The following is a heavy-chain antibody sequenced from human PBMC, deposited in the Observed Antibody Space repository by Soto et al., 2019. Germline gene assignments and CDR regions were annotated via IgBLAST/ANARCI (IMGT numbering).Heavy chain of an antibody. CDR3: ARGWGSYGMDV. V-gene: IGHV1-3*01. CDR1: GYTFTSYA. D-gene: IGHD7-27*01. CDR2: INAGNGNT. Sequence: ASLKVSCKASGYTFTSYAMHWVRQAPGQRLEWMGWINAGNGNTKYSQKFQGRVTITRDTSASTAYMELSSLRSEDTAVYYCARGWGSYGMDVWGQGTTVTVSS. J-gene: IGHJ6*02.